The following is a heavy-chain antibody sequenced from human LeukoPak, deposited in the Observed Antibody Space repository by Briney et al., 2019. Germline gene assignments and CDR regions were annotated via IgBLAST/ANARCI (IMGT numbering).Heavy chain of an antibody. CDR3: ARDQLVRGVISNWFDP. V-gene: IGHV1-18*01. CDR1: GYTFTSYG. J-gene: IGHJ5*02. CDR2: ISAYNGNT. Sequence: ASVTVSCTASGYTFTSYGISRVRQAPGQGLEWMGWISAYNGNTNYAQKLQGRVTMTTDTSTSTAYMELRSLRSDDTAVYYCARDQLVRGVISNWFDPWGQGTLVTVSS. D-gene: IGHD3-10*01.